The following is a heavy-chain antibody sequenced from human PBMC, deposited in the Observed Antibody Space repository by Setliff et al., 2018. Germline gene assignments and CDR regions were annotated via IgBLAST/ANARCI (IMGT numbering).Heavy chain of an antibody. CDR2: IKQDGSEK. J-gene: IGHJ3*02. Sequence: PGGSLRLSCEAAGFTFTSYWLSWVRPAPGKGLEWVANIKQDGSEKYYVDSVKGRFAISRDNAKNSLYLQMNSLRAEDTAMYYCARDATYYDFWSDYSPDAFDIWGQGTMVTVSS. CDR1: GFTFTSYW. V-gene: IGHV3-7*01. D-gene: IGHD3-3*01. CDR3: ARDATYYDFWSDYSPDAFDI.